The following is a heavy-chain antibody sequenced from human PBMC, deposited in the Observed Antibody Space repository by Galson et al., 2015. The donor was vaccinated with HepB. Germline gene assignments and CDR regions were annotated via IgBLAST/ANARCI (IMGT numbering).Heavy chain of an antibody. CDR2: TYYRSKWYS. CDR3: GGGNRFDI. J-gene: IGHJ3*02. Sequence: CAISGDSVSSNSATCNWIRQSPSRGLEWLGRTYYRSKWYSEYAVSVKSRIIINPDTSKNQFSLQLNSVTPEDTAVYYCGGGNRFDIWGQGTMVTVS. V-gene: IGHV6-1*01. CDR1: GDSVSSNSAT.